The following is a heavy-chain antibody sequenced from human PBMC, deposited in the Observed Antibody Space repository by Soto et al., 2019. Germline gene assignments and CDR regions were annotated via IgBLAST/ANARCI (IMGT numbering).Heavy chain of an antibody. CDR1: GFTFSSYA. V-gene: IGHV3-23*01. Sequence: EVQLLKSGRGLLQPGGSLRLSCAASGFTFSSYAMSWVRQAPGKGLEWVSGISGSGGSTHYADSVKGRFTISRDNTKNPLYLPMNSLRAEDTAVYYCAKDRGRGYDSWCQGTLVTVSS. J-gene: IGHJ4*02. D-gene: IGHD5-12*01. CDR2: ISGSGGST. CDR3: AKDRGRGYDS.